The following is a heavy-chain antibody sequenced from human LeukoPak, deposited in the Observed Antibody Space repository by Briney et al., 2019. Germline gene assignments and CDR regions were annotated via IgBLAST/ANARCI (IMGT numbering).Heavy chain of an antibody. CDR2: INTNTGNP. V-gene: IGHV7-4-1*02. CDR1: GYTFTTYG. CDR3: ARAQKWWLLDY. Sequence: GASVKVSCKASGYTFTTYGVNWVRQAPGQGLEWMGWINTNTGNPTYAQAFTGQFVFSLDTSVNTAYLQISSLKVEDTAVYYCARAQKWWLLDYWGQGTLVTVSS. J-gene: IGHJ4*02. D-gene: IGHD5-12*01.